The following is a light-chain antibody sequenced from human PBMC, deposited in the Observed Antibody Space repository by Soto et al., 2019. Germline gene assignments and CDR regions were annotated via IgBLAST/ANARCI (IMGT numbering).Light chain of an antibody. V-gene: IGKV3-20*01. CDR2: GAS. CDR3: QQFGSSPLT. CDR1: QSISINY. J-gene: IGKJ4*01. Sequence: EIVLTQSPGTLSLSPGERVTPSCRASQSISINYLAWYQQKPGQAPRLLIYGASSRATGIPDRFSGSGSGTDFSLTISRLEPEDFAVYYCQQFGSSPLTFGGGTKVDI.